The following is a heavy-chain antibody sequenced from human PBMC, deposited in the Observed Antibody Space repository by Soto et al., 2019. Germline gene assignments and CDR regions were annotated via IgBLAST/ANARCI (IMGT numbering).Heavy chain of an antibody. V-gene: IGHV1-69*13. D-gene: IGHD3-10*01. CDR3: ARDVSSDTTGFRGYDL. Sequence: LVKVSCKASGGTVSSYAITWVRQAPGKGLEWMGVFIPIFVSAHYAPKFQGRITITADESTSTAYMELSGLTSEDTAIYYCARDVSSDTTGFRGYDLWGQGTQVTVSS. CDR2: FIPIFVSA. J-gene: IGHJ4*02. CDR1: GGTVSSYA.